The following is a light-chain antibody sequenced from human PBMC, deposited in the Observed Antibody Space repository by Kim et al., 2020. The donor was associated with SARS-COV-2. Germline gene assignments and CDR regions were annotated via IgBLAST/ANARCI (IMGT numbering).Light chain of an antibody. CDR1: QSVLSSSNNKDY. Sequence: ATINCQSSQSVLSSSNNKDYLAWYQQKPGPPPRLLIYWASTRESGVPDRFSGSGSGTDFTLTISSLQAEDVAVYYCQQYYSTLVYTFGQGTKLEI. V-gene: IGKV4-1*01. CDR2: WAS. CDR3: QQYYSTLVYT. J-gene: IGKJ2*01.